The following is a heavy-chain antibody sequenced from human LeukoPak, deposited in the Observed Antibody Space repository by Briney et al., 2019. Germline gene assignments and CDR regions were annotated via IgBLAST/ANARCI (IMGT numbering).Heavy chain of an antibody. J-gene: IGHJ4*02. CDR1: GFTFSAYA. CDR2: ISYDGNDK. D-gene: IGHD6-13*01. CDR3: ARDADIGAAGYYFDN. Sequence: GSLRLSCAASGFTFSAYAIHWVRQAPGKGLEWVAVISYDGNDKYHANSVKGRFTISRDNSKNALYLQMNSLRAEDTAVYYCARDADIGAAGYYFDNWGQGTLVTVSS. V-gene: IGHV3-30*04.